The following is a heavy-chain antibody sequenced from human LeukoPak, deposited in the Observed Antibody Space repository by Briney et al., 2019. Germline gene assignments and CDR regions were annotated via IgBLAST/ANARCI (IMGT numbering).Heavy chain of an antibody. CDR3: AREEDSGYDYGAFDI. CDR1: GYTFTGYY. CDR2: IIPILGIA. D-gene: IGHD5-12*01. Sequence: ASVKVSCKASGYTFTGYYMHWVRQAPGQGLEWMGRIIPILGIANYAQKFQGRVTITADKSTSTAYMELSSLRSEDTAVYYCAREEDSGYDYGAFDIWGQGTMVTVSS. V-gene: IGHV1-69*04. J-gene: IGHJ3*02.